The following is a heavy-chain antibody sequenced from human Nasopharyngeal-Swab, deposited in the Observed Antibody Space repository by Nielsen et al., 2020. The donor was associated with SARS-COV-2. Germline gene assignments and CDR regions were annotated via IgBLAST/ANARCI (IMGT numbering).Heavy chain of an antibody. CDR2: ISSSSSTI. V-gene: IGHV3-48*04. J-gene: IGHJ6*02. Sequence: GGSLRLSCAASGFTFSSYSLNWVRQAPGKGLEWVSFISSSSSTIKYADSVKGRFTISRDNAKNSLYLQMNSLRAEDTAVYYCARVFNRVSEIAAADPNIYYYYGMDVWGQGTTVTVS. D-gene: IGHD6-13*01. CDR3: ARVFNRVSEIAAADPNIYYYYGMDV. CDR1: GFTFSSYS.